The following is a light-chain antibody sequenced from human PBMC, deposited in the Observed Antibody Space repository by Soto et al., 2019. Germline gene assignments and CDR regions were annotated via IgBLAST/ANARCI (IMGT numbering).Light chain of an antibody. V-gene: IGLV2-14*01. J-gene: IGLJ3*02. CDR2: EVS. Sequence: QSALAQPASVSGSLGPAITISCTGTSTDVGGYDYVSWYQQTPPGKAPKLLIYEVSNRPSGVSNRFSGSKSGNTASLTISELQAEDEADSYCSSFTSSSPQVLGGGTKVPVL. CDR1: STDVGGYDY. CDR3: SSFTSSSPQV.